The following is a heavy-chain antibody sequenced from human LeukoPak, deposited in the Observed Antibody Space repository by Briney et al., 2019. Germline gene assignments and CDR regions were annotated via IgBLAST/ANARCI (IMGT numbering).Heavy chain of an antibody. D-gene: IGHD3-22*01. CDR2: IWYDGSNK. V-gene: IGHV3-33*06. CDR3: AKDRQYYYDSRTNAFDI. Sequence: SLRLSCAASGFTFSSYGMHWVRQAPGKGLEWVAVIWYDGSNKYYADSAKGRFTISRDNSKNTLYLQMNSLRAEDTAVYYCAKDRQYYYDSRTNAFDIWGQGTMVTVSS. CDR1: GFTFSSYG. J-gene: IGHJ3*02.